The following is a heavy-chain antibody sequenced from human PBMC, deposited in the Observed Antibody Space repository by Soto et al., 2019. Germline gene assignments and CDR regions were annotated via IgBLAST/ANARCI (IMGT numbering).Heavy chain of an antibody. CDR3: ARAVTWGLDV. D-gene: IGHD3-10*01. CDR1: GFTFILYS. CDR2: ISRSSTGI. V-gene: IGHV3-48*02. Sequence: EVQLVESGGGLVQPGGYLRISCAASGFTFILYSMSWVRQAPGKGLEWVSYISRSSTGIHYADSVKGRFTISRDDVTNSMHLQMNSLRDGDTAVYYCARAVTWGLDVWGQATTVSISS. J-gene: IGHJ6*01.